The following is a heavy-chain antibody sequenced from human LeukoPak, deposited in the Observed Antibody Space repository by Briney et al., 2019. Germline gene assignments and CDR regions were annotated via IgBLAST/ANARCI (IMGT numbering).Heavy chain of an antibody. CDR3: AKGDSRGSGSYHDDY. Sequence: GGSLRLSCAASGFTFSSYAMSWVRQAAGKGLEWVSGISGSGGKTYYADSVKGRFTISRDNSKNTVYLQMNSLRAEDTAVYYCAKGDSRGSGSYHDDYWGQGTLVTVSS. CDR2: ISGSGGKT. V-gene: IGHV3-23*01. D-gene: IGHD3-10*01. J-gene: IGHJ4*02. CDR1: GFTFSSYA.